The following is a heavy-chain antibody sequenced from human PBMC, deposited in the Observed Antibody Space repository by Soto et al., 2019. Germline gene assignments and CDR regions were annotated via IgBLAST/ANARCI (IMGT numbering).Heavy chain of an antibody. D-gene: IGHD2-21*01. CDR2: FRTSGDGGPT. CDR1: GFTFSSYS. V-gene: IGHV3-23*01. CDR3: XXXYADFVTPRYTLCRDNPQNMLFTQMKSLRAEDTAIYHCAKKVNSGPGSQYFDY. Sequence: GGSLRLSCGASGFTFSSYSLSWVRQAPGKGLEWVSVFRTSGDGGPTYYAAPVKGRFTLSXXNSKNILFLQLNSLRAEGRCIXXGXXXYADFVTPRYTLCRDNPQNMLFTQMKSLRAEDTAIYHCAKKVNSGPGSQYFDYWGQGTLVTLSS. J-gene: IGHJ4*02.